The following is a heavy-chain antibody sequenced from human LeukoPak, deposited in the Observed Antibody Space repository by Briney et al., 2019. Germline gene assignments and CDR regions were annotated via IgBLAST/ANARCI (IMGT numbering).Heavy chain of an antibody. CDR3: ALWFGELRQYYFDY. CDR2: INPNSGGT. V-gene: IGHV1-2*02. Sequence: ASVKVSCKASGYTFTGYYKHWVRKAPGQGLEWMGWINPNSGGTNYAQKFQGRVTMTRDTSISTAYMELSRLRSDDTAVYYCALWFGELRQYYFDYWGQGTLVTVSS. J-gene: IGHJ4*02. D-gene: IGHD3-10*01. CDR1: GYTFTGYY.